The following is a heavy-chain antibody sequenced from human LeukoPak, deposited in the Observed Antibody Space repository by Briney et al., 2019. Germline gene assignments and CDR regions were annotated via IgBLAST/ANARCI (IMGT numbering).Heavy chain of an antibody. V-gene: IGHV3-11*01. Sequence: PGGSLRLSCAASGFTFSVYYMSWIRQAPGKGLEWVSYISSSGSTIYYADSVKGRFTISRGNAKNSLYLQMNSLRAEDTAVYYCARETVTTYFDYWGQGTLVTVSS. D-gene: IGHD4-17*01. J-gene: IGHJ4*02. CDR2: ISSSGSTI. CDR1: GFTFSVYY. CDR3: ARETVTTYFDY.